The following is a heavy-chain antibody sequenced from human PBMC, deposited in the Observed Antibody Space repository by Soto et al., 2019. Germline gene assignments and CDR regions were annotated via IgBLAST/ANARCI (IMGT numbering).Heavy chain of an antibody. CDR2: TNSDGSST. J-gene: IGHJ3*02. D-gene: IGHD1-26*01. Sequence: EVQLVESGGGIVQPGGSLRLSCAASGFTLSSYWMHWVRQVPGKGPVWVSRTNSDGSSTNYADSVKGRFTISRDNAKNTRYLQLNSLRAEDTAVYYCARDSGSYLRDAFDIWGQGTMVGVSS. V-gene: IGHV3-74*01. CDR1: GFTLSSYW. CDR3: ARDSGSYLRDAFDI.